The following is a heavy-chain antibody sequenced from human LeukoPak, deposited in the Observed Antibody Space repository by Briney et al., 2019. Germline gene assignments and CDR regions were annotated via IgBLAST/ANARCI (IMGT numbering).Heavy chain of an antibody. V-gene: IGHV4-59*08. CDR2: IYNSGST. J-gene: IGHJ4*02. CDR3: ACDSSGYYTFDY. D-gene: IGHD3-22*01. CDR1: GGFISSYY. Sequence: PSETLSLTCTVSGGFISSYYWSWIRQPPGKGLEWIGYIYNSGSTNYNPSLKSRVTISVDTSKNQFSLKLSSVTAADTAVYYCACDSSGYYTFDYWGQGTLVTVSS.